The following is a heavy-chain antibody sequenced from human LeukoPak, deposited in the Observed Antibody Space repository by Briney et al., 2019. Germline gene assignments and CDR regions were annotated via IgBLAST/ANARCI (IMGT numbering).Heavy chain of an antibody. CDR3: ARGSSGSVYYYYYYMDV. CDR2: INPNSGGT. D-gene: IGHD6-19*01. V-gene: IGHV1-2*02. CDR1: GYTFTGYY. J-gene: IGHJ6*03. Sequence: ASVKVSCKASGYTFTGYYMHWVRQAPGQGLEWMGWINPNSGGTNYEQKFQGRVTMTRDTSISTAYMELSRLRPDDTAVYYCARGSSGSVYYYYYYMDVWGKGTTVTVSS.